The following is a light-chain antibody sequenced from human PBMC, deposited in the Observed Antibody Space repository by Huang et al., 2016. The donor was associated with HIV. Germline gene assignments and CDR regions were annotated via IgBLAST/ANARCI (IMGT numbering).Light chain of an antibody. J-gene: IGKJ1*01. Sequence: EIVMTQSPATLSVSPGERATLSCRASQSVSSNLAWDQEKPGQAPRLLIYGASTRATGIPGKFSGSGSGTEFTLTINSLQSEDFAIYYCQQYNNWPPGTFGQGTNVEIK. V-gene: IGKV3-15*01. CDR2: GAS. CDR3: QQYNNWPPGT. CDR1: QSVSSN.